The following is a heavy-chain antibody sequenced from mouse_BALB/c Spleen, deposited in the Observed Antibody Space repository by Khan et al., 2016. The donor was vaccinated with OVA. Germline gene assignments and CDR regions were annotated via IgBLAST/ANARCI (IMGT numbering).Heavy chain of an antibody. J-gene: IGHJ3*01. D-gene: IGHD2-14*01. V-gene: IGHV1-18*01. CDR2: INPNTDNT. CDR3: ARGYDFFAY. CDR1: GYSFTAYY. Sequence: EVQLQESGSDLVKTGASVKISCKASGYSFTAYYMNWVKLSHGKSLECIGRINPNTDNTNYNQKFKGKAILTVDTSSSTAYMELRSLTSEDAAVYVCARGYDFFAYGGQGTLVTVSA.